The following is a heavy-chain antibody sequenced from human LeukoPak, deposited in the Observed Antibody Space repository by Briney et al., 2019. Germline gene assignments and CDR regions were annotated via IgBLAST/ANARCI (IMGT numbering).Heavy chain of an antibody. Sequence: GGSLRLSCSASGFTFSSYAMHWVRQAPGKGLEGVAVISYDGGNKYYADAVKGRFPILRGNSKNTRQLQMNGLEAEDTALFYCARGVGCYYGMDVWGQGTTVTVSS. CDR3: ARGVGCYYGMDV. J-gene: IGHJ6*02. V-gene: IGHV3-30*04. CDR1: GFTFSSYA. CDR2: ISYDGGNK. D-gene: IGHD3-10*01.